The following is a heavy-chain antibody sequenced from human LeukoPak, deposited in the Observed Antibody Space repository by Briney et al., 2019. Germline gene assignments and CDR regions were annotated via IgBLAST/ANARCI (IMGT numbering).Heavy chain of an antibody. J-gene: IGHJ6*02. D-gene: IGHD2-15*01. Sequence: GGSLRLSCAASGFTFSSYGMHGVCQAPGKGLEWGAVIWYDGSNKYYADSVYGRCSISRENSKNTLYMQMNSLRAEDTAVYYCARDSCSGGRCFDGMDVWGQGTTVTVSS. CDR1: GFTFSSYG. CDR2: IWYDGSNK. V-gene: IGHV3-33*01. CDR3: ARDSCSGGRCFDGMDV.